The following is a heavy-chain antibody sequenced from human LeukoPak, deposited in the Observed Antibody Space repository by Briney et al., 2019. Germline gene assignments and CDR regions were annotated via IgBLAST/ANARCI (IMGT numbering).Heavy chain of an antibody. V-gene: IGHV5-51*01. D-gene: IGHD2-15*01. CDR2: IYPGDSDT. Sequence: GESLKISCTGSGYSFTSYWNAWVRQMPGKGLEWMGIIYPGDSDTRYSPSFQGQVTISADKSISTAYLQWNNLKASDTAMYCCAGQDIVVVATATRAFDIWGQGTMVTVSS. CDR1: GYSFTSYW. CDR3: AGQDIVVVATATRAFDI. J-gene: IGHJ3*02.